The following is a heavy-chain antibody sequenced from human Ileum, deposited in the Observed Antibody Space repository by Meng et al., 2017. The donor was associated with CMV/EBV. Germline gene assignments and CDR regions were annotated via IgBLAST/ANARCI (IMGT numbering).Heavy chain of an antibody. D-gene: IGHD2-2*01. Sequence: CSVSVDSITSKTSYWGWIRQPPGEGLEWIASIYSSGSTYYNPSLKSRVTISLDTSKKQLSLKLSSVTAADTAVYYCAKTLPADYFDFWGQGSLVTVSS. V-gene: IGHV4-39*07. CDR3: AKTLPADYFDF. CDR2: IYSSGST. J-gene: IGHJ4*02. CDR1: VDSITSKTSY.